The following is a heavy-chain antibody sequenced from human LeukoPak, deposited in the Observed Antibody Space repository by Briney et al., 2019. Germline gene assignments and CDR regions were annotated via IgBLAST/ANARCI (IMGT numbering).Heavy chain of an antibody. CDR1: GFTFSSYG. V-gene: IGHV3-30*03. D-gene: IGHD5-24*01. Sequence: TGGSLRLSCAASGFTFSSYGMHWVRQAPGKGLEWVAVISYDGSNKYYADSVKGRFTISRDNSKNTLYLQMNSLRAEDTAVYYCATDLKRDGYTPCGYWGQGTLVTVSS. J-gene: IGHJ4*02. CDR3: ATDLKRDGYTPCGY. CDR2: ISYDGSNK.